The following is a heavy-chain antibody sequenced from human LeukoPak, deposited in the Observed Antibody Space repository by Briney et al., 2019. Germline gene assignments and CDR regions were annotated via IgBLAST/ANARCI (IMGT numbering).Heavy chain of an antibody. CDR2: ISGGGGST. J-gene: IGHJ4*02. D-gene: IGHD3-22*01. V-gene: IGHV3-23*01. Sequence: PGGSLRLSCAASGFTFSSYAMSWVRQAPGKGLEWVSAISGGGGSTYYADSVKGRFTISRDNSKNTLYLQMNSLRAEDTAVYYCAKVLQKNTMIVVGNFDYWGQGTLVTVSS. CDR3: AKVLQKNTMIVVGNFDY. CDR1: GFTFSSYA.